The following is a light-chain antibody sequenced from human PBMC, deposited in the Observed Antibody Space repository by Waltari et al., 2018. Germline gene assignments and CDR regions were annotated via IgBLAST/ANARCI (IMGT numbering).Light chain of an antibody. V-gene: IGKV1-5*03. J-gene: IGKJ1*01. CDR3: QQYLDDSWT. CDR2: KVS. CDR1: QNIDNW. Sequence: DIQMTQSPSTLSASVRDRVSITCRASQNIDNWLAWFQQKPGRAPKVLIYKVSTLQSGVPSRLSGSRSGTEFTLTISSLQPDDIATYYCQQYLDDSWTFGQGTKVEIK.